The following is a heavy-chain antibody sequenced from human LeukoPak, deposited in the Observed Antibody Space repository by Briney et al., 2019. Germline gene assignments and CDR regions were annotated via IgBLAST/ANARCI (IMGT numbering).Heavy chain of an antibody. CDR3: ARAVRLQYYYYYMDV. D-gene: IGHD4-11*01. V-gene: IGHV3-21*01. CDR1: GFTFSSYS. CDR2: ISSSSSYI. J-gene: IGHJ6*03. Sequence: GGSLRLSCAASGFTFSSYSMNRVRQAPGKGLEWVSSISSSSSYIYYADSVKGRFTISRDNAKNSLYLQMNSLRAEDTAVYYCARAVRLQYYYYYMDVWGKGTTVTVSS.